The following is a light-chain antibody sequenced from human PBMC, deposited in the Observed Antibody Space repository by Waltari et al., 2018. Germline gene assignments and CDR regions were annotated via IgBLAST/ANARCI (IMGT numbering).Light chain of an antibody. CDR2: GAS. V-gene: IGKV3-20*01. CDR1: QSFSGY. CDR3: QQYDISPKT. J-gene: IGKJ1*01. Sequence: IVLTQSPGTLSLSPGERATLSCRASQSFSGYLAWSQQKPGQAPRLLSYGASSRATGIPDRFSGSGSGTDFILTISRVETEDFAVYFCQQYDISPKTFGQGTKVEIK.